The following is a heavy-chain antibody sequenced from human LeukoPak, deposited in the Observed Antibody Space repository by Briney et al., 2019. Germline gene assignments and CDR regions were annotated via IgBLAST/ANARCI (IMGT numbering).Heavy chain of an antibody. D-gene: IGHD3-10*02. CDR2: IHYSGST. V-gene: IGHV4-39*01. Sequence: EPLSPTCTVSGGSFSSSIYYWGWIRQPPGKGLEWISSIHYSGSTYYNPSPKSRVTIAVYTSKTQFSLKLSSVTAADTAVYYWAGHRNPKRSFVVRDLSWFDPWGQGTLVTASS. CDR3: AGHRNPKRSFVVRDLSWFDP. J-gene: IGHJ5*02. CDR1: GGSFSSSIYY.